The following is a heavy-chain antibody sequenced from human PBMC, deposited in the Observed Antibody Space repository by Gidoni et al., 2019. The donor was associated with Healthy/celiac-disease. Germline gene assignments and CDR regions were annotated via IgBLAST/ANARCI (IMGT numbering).Heavy chain of an antibody. V-gene: IGHV2-5*02. D-gene: IGHD4-17*01. CDR2: IYCDDDK. CDR1: GSSLSTSGVG. J-gene: IGHJ5*02. Sequence: QITLKESGPTLVKPTQTLTLTCTFSGSSLSTSGVGVGCIRQPPVKALEWLELIYCDDDKRYSPSLKSRITITKDTTKNQVVLTMTNMDPVDTATYYCAQLGTKVTSWGQGTLVTVSS. CDR3: AQLGTKVTS.